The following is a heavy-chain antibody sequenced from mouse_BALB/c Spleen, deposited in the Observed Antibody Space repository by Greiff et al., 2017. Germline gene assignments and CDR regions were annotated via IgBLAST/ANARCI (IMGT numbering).Heavy chain of an antibody. V-gene: IGHV5-17*02. J-gene: IGHJ4*01. D-gene: IGHD2-2*01. Sequence: EVQLVESGGGLVQPGGSRKLSCAASGFTFSSFGMHWVRQAPEKGLEWVAYISSGSSTTYYADTVKGRSTISGDNPKNTLFLQMSSLRYEDTAVYYCTRGYVYAMDYWGQGTSVTVSS. CDR1: GFTFSSFG. CDR2: ISSGSSTT. CDR3: TRGYVYAMDY.